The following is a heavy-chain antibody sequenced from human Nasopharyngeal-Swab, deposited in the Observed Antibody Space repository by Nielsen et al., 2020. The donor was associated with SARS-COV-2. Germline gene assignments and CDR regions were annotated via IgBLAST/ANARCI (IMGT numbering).Heavy chain of an antibody. CDR2: INHSGST. V-gene: IGHV4-34*01. Sequence: SETLSLTCAVYGGSFSGYYWSWIRQPPGKGLEWIGEINHSGSTNYNPSLKSRVTISVDTSKNQFSLKLSSVTAADTAVYYCARTADPGYFDYWGQGTLVTVSS. CDR1: GGSFSGYY. CDR3: ARTADPGYFDY. J-gene: IGHJ4*02.